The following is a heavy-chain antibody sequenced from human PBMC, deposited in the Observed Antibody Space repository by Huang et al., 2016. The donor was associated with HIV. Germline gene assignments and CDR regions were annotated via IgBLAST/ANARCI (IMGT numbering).Heavy chain of an antibody. CDR1: GVSVTRSPWY. J-gene: IGHJ4*02. CDR2: INYDGST. D-gene: IGHD3-3*01. V-gene: IGHV4-39*01. CDR3: ARDIAIFGEPLDS. Sequence: QPRLQESGPGLVKPSETLSLTCTVSGVSVTRSPWYWVWVRQSPGKGLEWIASINYDGSTYYKSSLKSRLTASRDTCKNQCALKLTSVTAADTAVYFCARDIAIFGEPLDSWGQGTAVTVSS.